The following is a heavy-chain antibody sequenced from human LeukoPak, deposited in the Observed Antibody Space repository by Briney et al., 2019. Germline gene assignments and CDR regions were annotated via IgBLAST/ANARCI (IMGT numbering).Heavy chain of an antibody. CDR2: IYYSGST. CDR1: GGSISSGGYY. D-gene: IGHD4-23*01. J-gene: IGHJ4*02. CDR3: ARDFYGGNEGYFDY. V-gene: IGHV4-31*03. Sequence: SETLSLTCTVSGGSISSGGYYWSWIRQHPGKGLEWIGYIYYSGSTYYNPSLKSRVTISVDTSKNQFSLKLSSVTAADTAVYYCARDFYGGNEGYFDYWGQGTLVTVSS.